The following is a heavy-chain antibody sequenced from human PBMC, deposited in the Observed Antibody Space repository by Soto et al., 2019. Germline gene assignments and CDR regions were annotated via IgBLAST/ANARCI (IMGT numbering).Heavy chain of an antibody. CDR3: ARDRYGDKWFDP. J-gene: IGHJ5*02. CDR1: GFTFSSYS. Sequence: GGSLRLSCAASGFTFSSYSMNWVRQAPGKGLEWVSSISSSSSYIYYADSVKGRFTISRDNAKNSLYLQMNSLRAEDTAVYYCARDRYGDKWFDPWGQGTLVTVSS. D-gene: IGHD4-17*01. CDR2: ISSSSSYI. V-gene: IGHV3-21*01.